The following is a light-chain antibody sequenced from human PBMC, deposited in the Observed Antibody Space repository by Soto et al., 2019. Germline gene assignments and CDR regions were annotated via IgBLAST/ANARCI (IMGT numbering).Light chain of an antibody. Sequence: EIVMTQSPATLAVSPGERATLSCRASQTVSINLAWYQQKPGQGPRLLIYGASTRATGIPARFSGSGSGTEFTLTINSLQPEDFAIYYCQQYTNLPPLPFGQGTKVEI. CDR2: GAS. V-gene: IGKV3-15*01. J-gene: IGKJ1*01. CDR3: QQYTNLPPLP. CDR1: QTVSIN.